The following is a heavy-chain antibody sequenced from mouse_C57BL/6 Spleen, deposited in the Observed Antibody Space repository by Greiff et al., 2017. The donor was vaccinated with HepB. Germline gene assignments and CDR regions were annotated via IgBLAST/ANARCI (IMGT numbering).Heavy chain of an antibody. Sequence: VQLKQSGAELVRPGASVKLSCTASGFNIKDDYMHWVKQRPEQGLEWIGWIDPENGDTEYASKFQGKATITADTSSNTAYLQLSSLTSEDTAVYYCTTKELGFAWFAYWGQGTLVTVSA. CDR2: IDPENGDT. J-gene: IGHJ3*01. V-gene: IGHV14-4*01. D-gene: IGHD4-1*01. CDR3: TTKELGFAWFAY. CDR1: GFNIKDDY.